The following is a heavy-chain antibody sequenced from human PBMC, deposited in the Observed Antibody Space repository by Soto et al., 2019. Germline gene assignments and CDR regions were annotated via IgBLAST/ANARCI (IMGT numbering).Heavy chain of an antibody. J-gene: IGHJ4*02. CDR3: ASGAIVEMATISSYYFDY. Sequence: QVQLVQSGAEVKKPGSSVKVSCKASGGTFSSYAISWVRQAPGQGHEWMGGIIPIFGTANYAQKFQGRVTITADESTSTAYMELSSLRSEDTAVYYCASGAIVEMATISSYYFDYWGQGTLVTVSS. V-gene: IGHV1-69*01. CDR1: GGTFSSYA. D-gene: IGHD5-12*01. CDR2: IIPIFGTA.